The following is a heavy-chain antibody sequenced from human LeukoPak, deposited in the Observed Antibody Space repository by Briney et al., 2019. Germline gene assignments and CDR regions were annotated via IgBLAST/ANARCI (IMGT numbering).Heavy chain of an antibody. CDR1: GGPLSTYY. V-gene: IGHV4-34*01. D-gene: IGHD4-11*01. Sequence: PSETLSLTCAVYGGPLSTYYWSWIRQSPAKGLEWIAEINYRGDTNYNPSVKSRVTISVDTSKNQFSLKITSLTAADTAVYYCARGPTVSETGYFDYWGQGTLVTVSS. CDR3: ARGPTVSETGYFDY. CDR2: INYRGDT. J-gene: IGHJ4*03.